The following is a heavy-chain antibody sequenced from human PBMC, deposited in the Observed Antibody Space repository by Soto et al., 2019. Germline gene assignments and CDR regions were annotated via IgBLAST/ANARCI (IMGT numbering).Heavy chain of an antibody. Sequence: SGPTLVNPTPTLTLTCTFSGFSLSTSGMCVSWIRQPPGKALEWLALIDWDDNKYYSTSLKTRLTISKDTSKNQVVLTMTNMDPVDTATYYCARIRYDFWSGYYRSDRYGLDVWGQGTTVTVSS. CDR1: GFSLSTSGMC. V-gene: IGHV2-70*01. J-gene: IGHJ6*02. D-gene: IGHD3-3*01. CDR2: IDWDDNK. CDR3: ARIRYDFWSGYYRSDRYGLDV.